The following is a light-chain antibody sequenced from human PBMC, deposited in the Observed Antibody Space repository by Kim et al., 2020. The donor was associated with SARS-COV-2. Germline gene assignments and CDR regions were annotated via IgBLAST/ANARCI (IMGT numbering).Light chain of an antibody. Sequence: EIQMTQSPSSLSASVGDRVTITCRASQGIGNYLAWYQQKPGRVPELLIYSISTLQSGVPSRFSGSGSGTDFTLTISSLQPEDVAVYYCLKYDGDPYTFAQGTKLEI. CDR1: QGIGNY. J-gene: IGKJ2*01. V-gene: IGKV1-27*01. CDR2: SIS. CDR3: LKYDGDPYT.